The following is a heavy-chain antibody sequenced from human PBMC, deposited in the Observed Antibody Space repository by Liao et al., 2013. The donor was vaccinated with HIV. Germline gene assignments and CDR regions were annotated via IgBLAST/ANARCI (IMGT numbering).Heavy chain of an antibody. CDR2: IYYAGTT. CDR3: ARVQYSSRWAINYHYYMDV. Sequence: QVQLQESGPGQVKTGGTLSLTCTVSGGSMTSSYWNWIRQTPTRGLEWIGYIYYAGTTNYNPALKSRVTISVDTSENKFSLKLSSVTAADTAVYFCARVQYSSRWAINYHYYMDVWGKGTTVTVSS. J-gene: IGHJ6*03. V-gene: IGHV4-59*01. D-gene: IGHD6-13*01. CDR1: GGSMTSSY.